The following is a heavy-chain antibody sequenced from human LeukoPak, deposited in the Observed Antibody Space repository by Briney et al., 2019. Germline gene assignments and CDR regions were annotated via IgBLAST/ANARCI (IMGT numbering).Heavy chain of an antibody. CDR3: ARSYYDILTGCSFFDY. CDR2: ISSSGSTI. Sequence: GGSLRLSCAASGFTFSSYEMNWVRQAPGKGLEWVSYISSSGSTIYYADSVKGQFTISRDNSKNTLYVQMNSLRAEDTAVYYCARSYYDILTGCSFFDYWGQGTLVTVSS. V-gene: IGHV3-48*03. D-gene: IGHD3-9*01. CDR1: GFTFSSYE. J-gene: IGHJ4*02.